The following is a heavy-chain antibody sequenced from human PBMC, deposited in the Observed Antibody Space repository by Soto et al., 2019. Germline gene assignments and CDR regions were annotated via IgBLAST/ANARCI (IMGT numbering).Heavy chain of an antibody. Sequence: QVQLQQWGAGLLKPSETLSLTCAVYGGSFSGYYWSWIRQPPGKGLEWIGEINHSGSTNYNPSLTSRVTISVDTSKNQFSLKLSSVTAADTAVYYCARGNPELLWFGRYYYYGMDVWGQGTTVTVSS. J-gene: IGHJ6*02. CDR1: GGSFSGYY. V-gene: IGHV4-34*01. CDR2: INHSGST. D-gene: IGHD3-10*01. CDR3: ARGNPELLWFGRYYYYGMDV.